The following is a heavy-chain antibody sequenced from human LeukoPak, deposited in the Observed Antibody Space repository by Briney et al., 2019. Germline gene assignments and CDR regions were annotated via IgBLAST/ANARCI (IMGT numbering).Heavy chain of an antibody. CDR2: INQDGSDK. CDR1: GFTFSTYN. J-gene: IGHJ4*02. Sequence: GGSLRLSCAASGFTFSTYNMNWVRQAPGKGLECVANINQDGSDKYYVDSVKGRFTISRDNTKNSLYLQMNSLRAEDTAVYYCVGGDYWGQGTLVTVSS. V-gene: IGHV3-7*01. CDR3: VGGDY.